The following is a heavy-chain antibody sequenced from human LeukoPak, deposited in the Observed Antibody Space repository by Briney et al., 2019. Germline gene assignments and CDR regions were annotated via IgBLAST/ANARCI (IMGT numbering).Heavy chain of an antibody. D-gene: IGHD1-1*01. CDR1: GFTFSSYW. CDR2: IKQDGSEK. Sequence: GGSLRLSCAASGFTFSSYWMRWVRQAPGKELEWVANIKQDGSEKYYVDSVKGRFTISRDNAKNSLYLQMNSLRAEDTAVYFCAKSRSGSANWALQIFDNWGQGTVVTVSS. CDR3: AKSRSGSANWALQIFDN. V-gene: IGHV3-7*03. J-gene: IGHJ4*02.